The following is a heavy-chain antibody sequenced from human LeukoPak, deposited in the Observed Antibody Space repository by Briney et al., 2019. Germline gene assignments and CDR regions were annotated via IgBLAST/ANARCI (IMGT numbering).Heavy chain of an antibody. CDR1: GGSISSGDYY. CDR2: IYYSGST. D-gene: IGHD5-18*01. CDR3: ARYVDTAMVTAFDI. J-gene: IGHJ3*02. Sequence: SQTLSLTCTLSGGSISSGDYYWRWIRQPPGKGLEWIGYIYYSGSTYYNPSLKSRVTISVDTSKNQFSLKLSSVTAADTAVYYCARYVDTAMVTAFDIWGQGTMVTVSS. V-gene: IGHV4-30-4*01.